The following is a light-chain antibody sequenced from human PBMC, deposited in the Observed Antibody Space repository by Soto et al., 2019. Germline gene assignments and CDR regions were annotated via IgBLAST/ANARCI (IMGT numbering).Light chain of an antibody. J-gene: IGKJ5*01. CDR2: AAS. CDR1: QSVTSSL. Sequence: DIVLTQSPGTLSLSPGERATISCRASQSVTSSLLSWFQKKPGQAPRLLFYAASSKATGIPDRFSGSGSGTYFTLTISRLEPEDFAVYYCPKYSNSPITFGQGTRLEIK. V-gene: IGKV3-20*01. CDR3: PKYSNSPIT.